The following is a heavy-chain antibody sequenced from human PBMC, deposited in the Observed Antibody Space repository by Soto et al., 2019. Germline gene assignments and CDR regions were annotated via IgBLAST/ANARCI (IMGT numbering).Heavy chain of an antibody. Sequence: SETLSLTCTVSGGSISSGGYYWSWIRQHPGKGLEWIGYIYYSGSTYYNPSLKSRVTISVDTSKNQFSLKLSSVTAADTAVYYCARGSGSSPLVGHWFDPWGQGTLVTVS. V-gene: IGHV4-31*03. CDR3: ARGSGSSPLVGHWFDP. D-gene: IGHD1-26*01. J-gene: IGHJ5*02. CDR2: IYYSGST. CDR1: GGSISSGGYY.